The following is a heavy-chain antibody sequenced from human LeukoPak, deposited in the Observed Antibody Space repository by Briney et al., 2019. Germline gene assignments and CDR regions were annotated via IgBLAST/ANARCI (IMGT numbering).Heavy chain of an antibody. CDR2: IYYSGST. Sequence: PSQTLSLTCTVSGGSISSGNYYWSWIRQPPGKGLEWIGYIYYSGSTYYNPSLKSRVTISVDTSKNQFSLKLSSVTAADTAVYYCARAGGGGSYYPWFDPWGQGTLVTVS. CDR1: GGSISSGNYY. CDR3: ARAGGGGSYYPWFDP. V-gene: IGHV4-30-4*08. J-gene: IGHJ5*02. D-gene: IGHD1-26*01.